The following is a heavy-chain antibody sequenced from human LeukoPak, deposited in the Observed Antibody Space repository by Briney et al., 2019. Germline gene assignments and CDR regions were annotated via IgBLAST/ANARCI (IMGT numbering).Heavy chain of an antibody. J-gene: IGHJ3*02. CDR1: GGSFSGYY. D-gene: IGHD3-9*01. CDR3: ARGGVRYFDWLLIGAAFDI. CDR2: INHSGST. Sequence: SETLSLTCAVYGGSFSGYYWSWIRQPPGKGLEWIGEINHSGSTNYNPSLKSRVTISVDTSKNQFSLKLSSVTAADTAVYYCARGGVRYFDWLLIGAAFDIWGQGTMVTVSS. V-gene: IGHV4-34*01.